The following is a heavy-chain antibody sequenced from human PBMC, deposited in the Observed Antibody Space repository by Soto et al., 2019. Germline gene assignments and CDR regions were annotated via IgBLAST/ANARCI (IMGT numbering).Heavy chain of an antibody. V-gene: IGHV3-23*01. CDR1: GFSLSTYV. CDR2: VGRSTST. Sequence: EVQLLESGGGLVQPGGSLRLSCVVSGFSLSTYVMSWVRQAPGKGLEWVSTVGRSTSTFYADSVRGRFTISRDNSNNALFLQMNSRRADDTALYYCAKGILLEPPGTRAFDIWGQGTMVIVSS. D-gene: IGHD1-1*01. J-gene: IGHJ3*02. CDR3: AKGILLEPPGTRAFDI.